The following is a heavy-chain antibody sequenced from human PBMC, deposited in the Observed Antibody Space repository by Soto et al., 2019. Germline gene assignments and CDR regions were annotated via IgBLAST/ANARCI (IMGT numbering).Heavy chain of an antibody. V-gene: IGHV4-61*01. CDR1: GGSVSSGSYY. CDR2: IYYSGST. J-gene: IGHJ4*02. D-gene: IGHD3-10*01. CDR3: ARVLYGSGISFDY. Sequence: QVQLQESGPGLVKPSETLSLTCTVSGGSVSSGSYYWSWIRQPPGKGLEWIGYIYYSGSTNYNPSLKSRVTISVDTSKNQFSLKLSSVTAADTAVYYCARVLYGSGISFDYWGQGTLVTVSS.